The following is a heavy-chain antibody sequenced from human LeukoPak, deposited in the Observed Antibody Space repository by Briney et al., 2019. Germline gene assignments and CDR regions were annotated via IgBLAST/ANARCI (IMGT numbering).Heavy chain of an antibody. CDR2: IKQDGSEK. J-gene: IGHJ6*03. CDR3: ARVEEGYGSGRRENYYYYYMDV. Sequence: PGGSLRLSCAASGFTFSSYWMSWVRQAPGKGLEWVANIKQDGSEKYYVDSVKGRFTISRDNAKNSLYLQMNSLRAEDTAVYYCARVEEGYGSGRRENYYYYYMDVWGKGTTVTISS. CDR1: GFTFSSYW. V-gene: IGHV3-7*01. D-gene: IGHD3-10*01.